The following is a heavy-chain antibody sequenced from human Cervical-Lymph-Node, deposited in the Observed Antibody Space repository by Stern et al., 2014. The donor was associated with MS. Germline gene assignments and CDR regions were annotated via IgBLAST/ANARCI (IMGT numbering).Heavy chain of an antibody. CDR2: FFLSDDK. CDR1: GFSLSTSGMG. D-gene: IGHD5-12*01. CDR3: AHTTRYQIRDYWIHDGMDV. J-gene: IGHJ6*02. V-gene: IGHV2-5*01. Sequence: ESGHTLVEPTQTLTLTCPFSGFSLSTSGMGVAWIRQPPGKALEWLAVFFLSDDKRYRPSLKNRLTVTKDTSRDQVVLAMTNMDPVDTATYFCAHTTRYQIRDYWIHDGMDVWGHGTTVTVSS.